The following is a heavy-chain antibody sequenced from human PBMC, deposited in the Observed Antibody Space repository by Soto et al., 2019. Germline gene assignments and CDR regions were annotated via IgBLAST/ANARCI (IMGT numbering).Heavy chain of an antibody. CDR1: GYRFTSYW. Sequence: PGESLKISCKGSGYRFTSYWISWVRQMPGKGLEWMGRISPSDSSTKYTPSFQGHVTIAGDESINTAYLQWSSLEASDTAMYYCARIAGYCSSTTCYIFAFDIWGQGTMVTVSS. J-gene: IGHJ3*02. CDR3: ARIAGYCSSTTCYIFAFDI. D-gene: IGHD2-2*02. CDR2: ISPSDSST. V-gene: IGHV5-10-1*01.